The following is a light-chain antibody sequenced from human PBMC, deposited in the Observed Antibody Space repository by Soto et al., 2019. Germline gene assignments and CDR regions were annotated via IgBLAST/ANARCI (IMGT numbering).Light chain of an antibody. CDR2: GAS. CDR3: QNYYSAPRT. J-gene: IGKJ1*01. CDR1: QGISNY. V-gene: IGKV1-27*01. Sequence: DIQMTQSPSSLSASVGDRVTITCRASQGISNYLAWYQQKPGKVPELLIYGASTLQPGVPSRFTGSGSGTDFALTISSLQPEDIATSYCQNYYSAPRTFGQGTKVELK.